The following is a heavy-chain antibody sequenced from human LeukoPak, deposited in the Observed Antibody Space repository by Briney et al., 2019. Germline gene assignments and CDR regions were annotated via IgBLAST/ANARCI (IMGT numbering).Heavy chain of an antibody. D-gene: IGHD6-6*01. CDR3: ARGIGYSSSSGY. V-gene: IGHV3-23*01. J-gene: IGHJ4*02. CDR1: GFTFSSYA. CDR2: ISGSGGST. Sequence: GGSLRLSCAASGFTFSSYAMSWVRQAPGKGLEWVSAISGSGGSTYYADSVKGRFTISRDNSKNTLYLQMNSLRAEDMAVYYCARGIGYSSSSGYWGQGTLVTVSS.